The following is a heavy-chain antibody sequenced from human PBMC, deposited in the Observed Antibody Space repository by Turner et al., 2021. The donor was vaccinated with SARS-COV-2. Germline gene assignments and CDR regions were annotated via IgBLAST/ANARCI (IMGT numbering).Heavy chain of an antibody. CDR1: GFTFNSYA. J-gene: IGHJ4*02. Sequence: QVQLVESGGGVVKPGRSLRLACAASGFTFNSYAMHWVRQAPGKGLEWVALISYDGRNKDYPDSVKGRFTISRDNSNNTLSLQMNSLRAEDTAVYYCARGYDSSGFYSFFDNWGQGTLVTVSS. D-gene: IGHD3-22*01. CDR2: ISYDGRNK. CDR3: ARGYDSSGFYSFFDN. V-gene: IGHV3-30*04.